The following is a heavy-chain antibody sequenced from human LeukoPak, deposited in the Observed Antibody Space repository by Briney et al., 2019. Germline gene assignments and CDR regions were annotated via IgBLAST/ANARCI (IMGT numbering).Heavy chain of an antibody. CDR3: ARDTGIAVAGTGDFDY. Sequence: ASVNVSFKASGYTFTNYGISEVRQAAGQGGEWMGCISGYNGKTNYAQKLQGRVTMTTDTSTSTAYIELRSLRSDDTAVYYCARDTGIAVAGTGDFDYWGQGTLVTVSS. D-gene: IGHD6-13*01. V-gene: IGHV1-18*01. CDR2: ISGYNGKT. CDR1: GYTFTNYG. J-gene: IGHJ4*02.